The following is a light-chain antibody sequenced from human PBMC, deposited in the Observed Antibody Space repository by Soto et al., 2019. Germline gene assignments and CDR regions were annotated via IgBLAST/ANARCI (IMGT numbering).Light chain of an antibody. CDR2: GAS. V-gene: IGKV3-15*01. CDR1: QSVSSN. CDR3: QHYNNWPRT. J-gene: IGKJ1*01. Sequence: EIVMTQSPATLSVSPGERATLSCRASQSVSSNLAWYQQKPGQAPRLLIYGASTRATGIPARFSGSGSGTECTLTISSLQSEDVAVYYCQHYNNWPRTFGQGTKVEIK.